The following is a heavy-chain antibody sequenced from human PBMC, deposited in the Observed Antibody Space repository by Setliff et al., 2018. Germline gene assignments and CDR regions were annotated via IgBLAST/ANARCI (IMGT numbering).Heavy chain of an antibody. D-gene: IGHD1-26*01. Sequence: ASVKVSCKTSGYTFTGYFIHWVRQAPRQGLEWLGWSNPKSGVTSYAQSLQGRIAMTRDTSINTVYMELNSLTSDDAAVYFCAREGGLQGATSYHYFYNYINVWGKGTEVTVSS. V-gene: IGHV1-2*02. CDR3: AREGGLQGATSYHYFYNYINV. CDR2: SNPKSGVT. J-gene: IGHJ6*03. CDR1: GYTFTGYF.